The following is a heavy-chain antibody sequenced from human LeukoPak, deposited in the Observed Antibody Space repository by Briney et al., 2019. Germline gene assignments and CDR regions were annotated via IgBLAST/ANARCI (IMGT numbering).Heavy chain of an antibody. V-gene: IGHV3-9*01. Sequence: GGSLRLSCAASGFTFDDYAMHWVRQAPGKGLEWVSGISWNSGSIGYADSVKGRFTISRDNAKNSLYPQMNSLRAEDTALYYCAKGIVVVPAALDYWGQGTLVTVSS. CDR2: ISWNSGSI. CDR3: AKGIVVVPAALDY. D-gene: IGHD2-2*01. J-gene: IGHJ4*02. CDR1: GFTFDDYA.